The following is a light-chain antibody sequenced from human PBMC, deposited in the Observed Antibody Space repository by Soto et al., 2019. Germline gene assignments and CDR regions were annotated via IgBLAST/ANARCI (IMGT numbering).Light chain of an antibody. J-gene: IGKJ1*01. Sequence: DIQMTQSPSTLSASVGDRVIITCRASQSISSWWAWYQQKPGKAPKLLIYDVSSLESGVPSRFSGSASGTESTLTISSLQPDDFATYYCQQYDSYSPNWTFVQGTKVEIK. CDR1: QSISSW. CDR2: DVS. V-gene: IGKV1-5*01. CDR3: QQYDSYSPNWT.